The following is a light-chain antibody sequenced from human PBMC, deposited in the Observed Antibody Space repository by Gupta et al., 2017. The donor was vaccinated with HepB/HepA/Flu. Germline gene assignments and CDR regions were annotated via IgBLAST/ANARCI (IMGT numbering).Light chain of an antibody. CDR2: DVT. CDR1: SSDVGGYNF. V-gene: IGLV2-14*03. CDR3: TSDTSSSTVL. Sequence: SPLTQPASASGSPGPSITISCTGSSSDVGGYNFVSWYQQHPGQAPKLLIYDVTKRPSGVSNRFSGSKSGNTASLTISGLQVGDEADYYCTSDTSSSTVLFGGGTRLTV. J-gene: IGLJ3*02.